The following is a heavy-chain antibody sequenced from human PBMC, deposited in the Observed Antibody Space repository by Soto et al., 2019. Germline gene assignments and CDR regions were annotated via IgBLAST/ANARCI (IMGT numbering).Heavy chain of an antibody. V-gene: IGHV3-9*01. CDR1: GFTYEDFA. CDR3: VKDFRRYTNGLDV. Sequence: EVQLVESGGGLVEPGKSLRLSCVVSGFTYEDFAMHWVRQAPGKGLEWVSGISWNSASTGYADSVTGRFTISRDNAKNSLYRQMRKLTGDDTAMYYCVKDFRRYTNGLDVWGQGTSVTVSS. D-gene: IGHD5-18*01. J-gene: IGHJ6*02. CDR2: ISWNSAST.